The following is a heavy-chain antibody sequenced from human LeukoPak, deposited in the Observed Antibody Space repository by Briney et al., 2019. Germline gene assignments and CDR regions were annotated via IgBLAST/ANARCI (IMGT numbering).Heavy chain of an antibody. D-gene: IGHD3-16*02. Sequence: ASVKVSCKASGGTFSSYAISWVRQAPGQGLEWMGGIIPIFGTANYAQKFQGRVTITADESTSTAYMELSSLRSEDTAVYYCATIRLGELSLYRGYFDYWGQGTLVTVSS. J-gene: IGHJ4*02. CDR3: ATIRLGELSLYRGYFDY. CDR2: IIPIFGTA. V-gene: IGHV1-69*13. CDR1: GGTFSSYA.